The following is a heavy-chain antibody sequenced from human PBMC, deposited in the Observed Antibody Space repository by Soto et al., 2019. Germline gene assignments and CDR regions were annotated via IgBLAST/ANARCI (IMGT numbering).Heavy chain of an antibody. J-gene: IGHJ4*02. CDR1: GFTFSSYA. V-gene: IGHV3-30-3*01. CDR2: ISYDGSNK. D-gene: IGHD2-21*02. CDR3: ARDRTDCGGDCYQSGFDY. Sequence: QVQLVESGGGVVQPGRSLRLSCAASGFTFSSYAMHWVRQAPGKGLEWVAVISYDGSNKYYADSVKGRFTISRDNSKNTLYLQMNSLRAEDTAVYYCARDRTDCGGDCYQSGFDYWGQGTLVTVSS.